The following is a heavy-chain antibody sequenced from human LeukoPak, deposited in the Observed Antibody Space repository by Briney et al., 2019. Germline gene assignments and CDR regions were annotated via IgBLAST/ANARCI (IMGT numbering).Heavy chain of an antibody. CDR3: AKVSLTFGGVIVTPNWFDP. D-gene: IGHD3-16*02. J-gene: IGHJ5*02. CDR1: GFTFSSYA. V-gene: IGHV3-23*01. CDR2: ISGSGGST. Sequence: GGSLRLSCAASGFTFSSYAMSWVRQAPGKGLEWVSAISGSGGSTYYADSVKGRFTISRDNSKNTLYLQMNSLRAEDTAVYYCAKVSLTFGGVIVTPNWFDPWGQGTLVTVSS.